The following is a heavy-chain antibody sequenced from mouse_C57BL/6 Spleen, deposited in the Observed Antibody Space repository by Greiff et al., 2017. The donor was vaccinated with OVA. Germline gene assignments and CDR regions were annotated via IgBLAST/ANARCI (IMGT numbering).Heavy chain of an antibody. CDR2: IYPRSGNT. CDR1: GYTFTSYG. V-gene: IGHV1-81*01. CDR3: ARILLRGWYFDV. Sequence: LVESGAELARPGASVKLSCKASGYTFTSYGISWVKQRTGQGLEWIGEIYPRSGNTYYNEKFKGKATLTADKSSSTAYMELRSLTSEDSAVYFCARILLRGWYFDVWGTGTTVTVSS. J-gene: IGHJ1*03.